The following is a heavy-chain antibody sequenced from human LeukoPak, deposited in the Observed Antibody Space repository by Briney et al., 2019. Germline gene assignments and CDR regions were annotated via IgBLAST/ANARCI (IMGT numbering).Heavy chain of an antibody. CDR1: GYTFTSYD. CDR3: ARGRIRTLNWFDP. Sequence: ASVKVSCKASGYTFTSYDINWVRQATGQGLEWMGWMNPNSGNTGYAQKFQGRVTMTRNTSISTAYMELSSLRSGDTAVYYCARGRIRTLNWFDPWGQGTLVTVSS. J-gene: IGHJ5*02. D-gene: IGHD1-14*01. V-gene: IGHV1-8*01. CDR2: MNPNSGNT.